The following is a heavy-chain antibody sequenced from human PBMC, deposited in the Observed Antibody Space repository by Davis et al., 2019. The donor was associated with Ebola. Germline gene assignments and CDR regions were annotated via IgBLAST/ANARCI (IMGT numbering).Heavy chain of an antibody. V-gene: IGHV1-18*04. Sequence: ASVKVSCKASGYTFTSYGISWVRQAPGQGLEWMGWISAYNGNTNYAQKLQGRVTMTTDTSTSTAYMELRSLRSDDTAVYYCAREGTYCSGGSCYLEDAFDIWGQGTMVTVSS. J-gene: IGHJ3*02. CDR3: AREGTYCSGGSCYLEDAFDI. CDR2: ISAYNGNT. CDR1: GYTFTSYG. D-gene: IGHD2-15*01.